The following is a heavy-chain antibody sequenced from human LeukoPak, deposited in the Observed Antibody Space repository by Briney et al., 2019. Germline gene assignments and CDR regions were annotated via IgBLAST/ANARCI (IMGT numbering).Heavy chain of an antibody. V-gene: IGHV3-48*04. D-gene: IGHD5-12*01. CDR3: ARDHRYAFDN. CDR2: VGISSGNT. Sequence: GGSLRLSCAASGFTFIDYSMNWVRQAPGKGLEWISYVGISSGNTKYADSVKGRFTISGDSAKNSVFLQMNSLRVEDTAVYYCARDHRYAFDNWGQGTLVAVSS. CDR1: GFTFIDYS. J-gene: IGHJ4*02.